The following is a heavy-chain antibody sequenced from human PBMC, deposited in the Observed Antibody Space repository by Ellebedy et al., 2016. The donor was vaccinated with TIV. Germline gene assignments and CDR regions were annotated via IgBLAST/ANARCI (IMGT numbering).Heavy chain of an antibody. J-gene: IGHJ5*02. Sequence: ASVKVSXKASGYTFTTYTIHWVRQAPGQRLEWMGWVNAGNGDTKYPRKFQGRVTITRDTSASTVYMALTSLTSEDTAVYYCARGTHYYDSRSDYPWGSWGQGTLVTVSS. CDR2: VNAGNGDT. CDR1: GYTFTTYT. V-gene: IGHV1-3*01. D-gene: IGHD3-22*01. CDR3: ARGTHYYDSRSDYPWGS.